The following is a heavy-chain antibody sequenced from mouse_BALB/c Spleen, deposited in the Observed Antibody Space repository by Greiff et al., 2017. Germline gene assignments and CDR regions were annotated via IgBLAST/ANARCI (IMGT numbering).Heavy chain of an antibody. CDR2: INSNGGST. Sequence: EVMLVESGGGLVQPGGSLKLSCAASGFTFSSYGMSWVRQTPDKRLELVATINSNGGSTYYPDSVKGRFTISRDNAKNTLYLQMSSLKSEDTAMYYCARDPPHYYGSLYFDYWGQGTTLTVSS. CDR3: ARDPPHYYGSLYFDY. J-gene: IGHJ2*01. V-gene: IGHV5-6-3*01. D-gene: IGHD1-1*01. CDR1: GFTFSSYG.